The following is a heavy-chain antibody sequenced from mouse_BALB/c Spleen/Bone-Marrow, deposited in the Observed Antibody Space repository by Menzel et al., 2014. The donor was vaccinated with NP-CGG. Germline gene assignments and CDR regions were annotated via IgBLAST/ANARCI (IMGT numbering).Heavy chain of an antibody. CDR1: GYVFSSYW. CDR3: ARSGYGSNYDY. CDR2: IYPGDGDT. J-gene: IGHJ2*01. V-gene: IGHV1-80*01. Sequence: QVQLQQSGAELVRPGSSVKISCKASGYVFSSYWMILVRQRPGQGLEWIGQIYPGDGDTNYNGKFKGKATLTADKSSSTAYMQLSSLTSEDSAVYFCARSGYGSNYDYWGQGTTLTVSS. D-gene: IGHD1-1*01.